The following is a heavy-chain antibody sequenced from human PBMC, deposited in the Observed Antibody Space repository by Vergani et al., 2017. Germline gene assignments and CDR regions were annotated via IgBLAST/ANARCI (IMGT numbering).Heavy chain of an antibody. Sequence: QVQLVQSGAEVKKPGSSVKVSCKASGGTFSSYTISWVRQAPGQGLEWMGRIIPILGIANYAQKFQGRVTITADKSTSTAYMELSSLRSEDTAVYYCAGTPVTKATVTXARPRQHQRYGMDVWGQGTTVTVS. D-gene: IGHD4-17*01. CDR3: AGTPVTKATVTXARPRQHQRYGMDV. J-gene: IGHJ6*02. V-gene: IGHV1-69*02. CDR2: IIPILGIA. CDR1: GGTFSSYT.